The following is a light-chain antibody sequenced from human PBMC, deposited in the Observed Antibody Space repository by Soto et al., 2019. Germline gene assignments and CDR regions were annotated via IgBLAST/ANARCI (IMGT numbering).Light chain of an antibody. CDR1: QDISNY. Sequence: DIQMTQSPSSLSASVGDRVTITCQASQDISNYLNWYQQKPGKAPKLLIYDASNLETGVPSRFSGSGSGTDFTFTISSLQPEDFATYYCQQSRSYPVTFGQGTRLEIK. CDR3: QQSRSYPVT. CDR2: DAS. V-gene: IGKV1-33*01. J-gene: IGKJ5*01.